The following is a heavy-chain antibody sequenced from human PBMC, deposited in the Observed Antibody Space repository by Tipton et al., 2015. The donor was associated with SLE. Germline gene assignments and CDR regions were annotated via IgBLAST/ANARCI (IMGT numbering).Heavy chain of an antibody. V-gene: IGHV4-39*07. Sequence: LRLSCSVSGASISTDGFYWGWIRLPPGMGLEWIASRRYRGGTFYNPFLKSRITMSVDMTKNQFSLNLSSVTAADAAVYSCAGDTYGGHLDTWAQGTVVTVSS. D-gene: IGHD4-23*01. CDR1: GASISTDGFY. J-gene: IGHJ4*02. CDR2: RRYRGGT. CDR3: AGDTYGGHLDT.